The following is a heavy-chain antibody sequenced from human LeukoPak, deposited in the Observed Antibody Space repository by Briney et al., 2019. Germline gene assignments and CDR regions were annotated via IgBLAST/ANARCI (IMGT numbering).Heavy chain of an antibody. CDR2: ILAGGAT. V-gene: IGHV3-23*01. CDR1: GFTFSKYA. Sequence: GGSLRLSCAASGFTFSKYAMNWVRQAPGKGLEWVSAILAGGATYYADPVKGRFTISRDSSTNTLYLQMNSLRVDDTAIYYCTKDREPDNGRDLDYRGQGTLLIVSS. D-gene: IGHD2-8*01. CDR3: TKDREPDNGRDLDY. J-gene: IGHJ4*01.